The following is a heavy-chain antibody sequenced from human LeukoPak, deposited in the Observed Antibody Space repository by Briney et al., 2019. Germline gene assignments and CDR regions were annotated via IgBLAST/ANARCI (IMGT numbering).Heavy chain of an antibody. CDR1: GGTFSSYA. CDR2: IIPIFGTA. CDR3: ARVVLPDFNGGNSAYYYMDV. V-gene: IGHV1-69*05. J-gene: IGHJ6*03. D-gene: IGHD4-23*01. Sequence: ASVKVSCKASGGTFSSYAISWVRQAPGQGLEWMGRIIPIFGTANYAQKFQGRVTITTDESTSTACMELSSLRSEDTAVYYCARVVLPDFNGGNSAYYYMDVWGKGTTVTVSS.